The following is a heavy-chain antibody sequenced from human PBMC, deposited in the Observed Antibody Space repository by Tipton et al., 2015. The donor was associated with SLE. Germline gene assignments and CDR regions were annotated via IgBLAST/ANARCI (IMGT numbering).Heavy chain of an antibody. D-gene: IGHD3-10*01. CDR1: GFTFSSYS. CDR2: ISSSSSYI. Sequence: SLRLSCAASGFTFSSYSMNWVRQAPGKGLEWVSSISSSSSYIYYADSVKGRFTISRDNAKNSLYLQMNSLRAEDTAVYYCARALLMVRGVIDYWGQGTLVTVSS. CDR3: ARALLMVRGVIDY. V-gene: IGHV3-21*01. J-gene: IGHJ4*02.